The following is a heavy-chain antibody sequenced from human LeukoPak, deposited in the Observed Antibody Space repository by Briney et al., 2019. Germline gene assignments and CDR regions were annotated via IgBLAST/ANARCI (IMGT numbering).Heavy chain of an antibody. J-gene: IGHJ5*02. CDR3: ARPAQEVVRFGEFDP. D-gene: IGHD3-10*01. Sequence: ASVKVSCKASGYTFTGYYMHWVRQAPGQGLEWMGWINPNSGGTNYAQKFQGRVTMTRDTSISTACMELSRLRSDDTAVYYCARPAQEVVRFGEFDPWGQGTLVTVSS. V-gene: IGHV1-2*02. CDR2: INPNSGGT. CDR1: GYTFTGYY.